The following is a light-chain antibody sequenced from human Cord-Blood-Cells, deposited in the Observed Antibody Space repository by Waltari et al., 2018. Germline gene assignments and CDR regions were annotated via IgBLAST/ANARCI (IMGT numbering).Light chain of an antibody. Sequence: EIVLTQSPATLSSSPGERATLSCRASQSVSSYLAWYQQKPVQAPRLLIYDASNRATGIPARFSGSGSGTDFTLTISSLEPEDFAVYYCQQRSNWPPALTFGGGTKVEIK. CDR3: QQRSNWPPALT. CDR2: DAS. V-gene: IGKV3-11*01. CDR1: QSVSSY. J-gene: IGKJ4*01.